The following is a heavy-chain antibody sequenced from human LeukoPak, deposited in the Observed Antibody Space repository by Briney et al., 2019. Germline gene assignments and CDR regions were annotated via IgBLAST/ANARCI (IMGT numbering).Heavy chain of an antibody. Sequence: GASVKVSCKASGGTFSSYTISWVRQAPGQGLELMGRIIPILGIANYAQKFQGRVTITADKSTSTAYMELSSLRSEDTAVYYCARDPFGPKDWFDPWGQGTLVTVSS. J-gene: IGHJ5*02. V-gene: IGHV1-69*04. CDR2: IIPILGIA. D-gene: IGHD3-16*01. CDR1: GGTFSSYT. CDR3: ARDPFGPKDWFDP.